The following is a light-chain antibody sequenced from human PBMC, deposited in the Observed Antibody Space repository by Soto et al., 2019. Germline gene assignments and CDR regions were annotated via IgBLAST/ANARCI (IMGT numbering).Light chain of an antibody. CDR2: GAS. V-gene: IGKV3-15*01. CDR1: QSVSSN. CDR3: QQYNNWPPA. Sequence: EIVTTQSPATLSVSPGERATLSCRASQSVSSNLAWYQQKPGQAPRLLIYGASTRATGIPARFSGSGSGTEFTLTISNLQSEDFAVYYCQQYNNWPPAFGRGTKVDIK. J-gene: IGKJ1*01.